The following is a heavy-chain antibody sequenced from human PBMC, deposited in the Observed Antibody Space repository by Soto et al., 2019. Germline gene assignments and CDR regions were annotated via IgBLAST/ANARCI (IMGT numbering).Heavy chain of an antibody. J-gene: IGHJ4*02. CDR3: ARGTVAFTLDY. CDR2: IYSGGST. CDR1: GFTVSSNY. D-gene: IGHD6-19*01. V-gene: IGHV3-66*01. Sequence: PGGSLRLSCAASGFTVSSNYMSWVRQAPGKGLEWVSVIYSGGSTYYADSVKGRFTISRDNSKNTLYLQMNSLRAEDTAVYYCARGTVAFTLDYWGQGTLVTVSS.